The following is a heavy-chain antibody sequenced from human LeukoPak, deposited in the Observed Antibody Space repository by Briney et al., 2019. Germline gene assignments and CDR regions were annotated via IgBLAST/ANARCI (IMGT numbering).Heavy chain of an antibody. CDR3: AKGYRGIEAFDV. J-gene: IGHJ3*01. V-gene: IGHV3-23*01. CDR2: ITGGGDYT. CDR1: GFTFSTSA. Sequence: PGGSLRLSCAASGFTFSTSAMSWVRQAPGKGLEWVSAITGGGDYTYHADSVKGRFTISRDNPKNAVYLQMISLRAEDTAVYYCAKGYRGIEAFDVWGQGTMVTVSS. D-gene: IGHD2-2*02.